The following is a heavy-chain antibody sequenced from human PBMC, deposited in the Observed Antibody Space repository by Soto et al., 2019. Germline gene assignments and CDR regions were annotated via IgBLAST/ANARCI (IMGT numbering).Heavy chain of an antibody. CDR2: ISSSSSYI. Sequence: GGSLILSCAASGFTFSSYSMNWVRQAPGKGLEWVSSISSSSSYIYYADSVKGRFTISRDNAKNSLYLQMNSLRAEDTAVYYCARGIAAAVNYYYYGMDVWGQGTTVTVSS. D-gene: IGHD6-13*01. V-gene: IGHV3-21*01. CDR3: ARGIAAAVNYYYYGMDV. CDR1: GFTFSSYS. J-gene: IGHJ6*02.